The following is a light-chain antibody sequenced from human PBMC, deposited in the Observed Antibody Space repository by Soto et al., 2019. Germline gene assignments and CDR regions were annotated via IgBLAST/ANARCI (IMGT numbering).Light chain of an antibody. CDR3: SSYTSSHTYV. CDR1: SSDVGGYNY. CDR2: EVT. Sequence: QSALTQPASVSGSPGQSITVSCTGTSSDVGGYNYVSWYKQHPGKAPKHMIYEVTNRPSGVSNRFSGSKSGNTASLTISGLQAEDEADYFCSSYTSSHTYVFGSGTKLTVL. J-gene: IGLJ1*01. V-gene: IGLV2-14*01.